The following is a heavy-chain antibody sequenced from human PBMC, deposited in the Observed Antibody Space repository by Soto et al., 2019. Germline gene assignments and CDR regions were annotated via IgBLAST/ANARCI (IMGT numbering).Heavy chain of an antibody. V-gene: IGHV3-7*03. Sequence: QTGGSLRLSCAASGFTFSSYWMSWVRQAPGKGLEWVANIKQDGSEKYYVDSVKGRFTISRDNAKNSLYLQMNSLRAEDTAVYYCARDRPTEEYYYGMDVWGQGTTVTVSS. J-gene: IGHJ6*02. CDR1: GFTFSSYW. CDR2: IKQDGSEK. CDR3: ARDRPTEEYYYGMDV. D-gene: IGHD4-17*01.